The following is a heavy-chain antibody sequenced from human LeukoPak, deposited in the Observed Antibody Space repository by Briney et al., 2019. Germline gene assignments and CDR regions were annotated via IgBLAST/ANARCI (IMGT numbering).Heavy chain of an antibody. V-gene: IGHV4-39*01. CDR3: ARLPSDSSGWYRFDY. Sequence: SETLSLTCTVSGGSISSSSYHWGWIRQPPGKGLEWIGSIYYSGSTYYNPSLKSRVTISVDTSKKQFSLKLSSVTAADTAVYYCARLPSDSSGWYRFDYWGQGTLIIVS. J-gene: IGHJ4*02. D-gene: IGHD6-19*01. CDR2: IYYSGST. CDR1: GGSISSSSYH.